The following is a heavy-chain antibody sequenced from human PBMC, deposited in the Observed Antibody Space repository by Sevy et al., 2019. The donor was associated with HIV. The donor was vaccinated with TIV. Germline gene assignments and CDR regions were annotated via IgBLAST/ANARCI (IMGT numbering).Heavy chain of an antibody. J-gene: IGHJ4*02. CDR1: GFTFSNYA. Sequence: GGSLRLSCAASGFTFSNYAMTWVRQAPGKGLEGVSGISGSGGSTYYADSVKGRFTISRDNSKKTLYLQMNSLRAEDAAVYYCAKDTSAFCGGDCYETDGFDYWGQGTLVTVSS. CDR3: AKDTSAFCGGDCYETDGFDY. D-gene: IGHD2-21*02. V-gene: IGHV3-23*01. CDR2: ISGSGGST.